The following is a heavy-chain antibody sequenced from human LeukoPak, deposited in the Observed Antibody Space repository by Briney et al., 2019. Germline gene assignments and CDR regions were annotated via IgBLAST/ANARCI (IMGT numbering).Heavy chain of an antibody. Sequence: GGPLRLSCAASGFTFSSYAMSWVRQAPGKGLEWVSAISGSGGSTYYADSVKGRFTISRDNAKTSLYLQMNSLRAEDTAVYYCARESPHCSGVSCFFDYWGQGTLVTVSS. V-gene: IGHV3-23*01. D-gene: IGHD2-15*01. CDR3: ARESPHCSGVSCFFDY. J-gene: IGHJ4*02. CDR2: ISGSGGST. CDR1: GFTFSSYA.